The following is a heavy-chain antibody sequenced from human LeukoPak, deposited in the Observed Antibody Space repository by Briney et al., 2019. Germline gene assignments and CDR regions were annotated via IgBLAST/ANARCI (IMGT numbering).Heavy chain of an antibody. CDR1: GGSISSGGYY. J-gene: IGHJ3*02. CDR2: IYHSGST. Sequence: KASETLSLTCTVSGGSISSGGYYWSCIRQPPGKGLEWIGYIYHSGSTYYNPSLKSRVTMSVDTSKNQFSLKLSSVTAADTAVYYCARGGVVGAESHLDAFDIWGQGTMVTVSS. CDR3: ARGGVVGAESHLDAFDI. V-gene: IGHV4-30-2*01. D-gene: IGHD1-26*01.